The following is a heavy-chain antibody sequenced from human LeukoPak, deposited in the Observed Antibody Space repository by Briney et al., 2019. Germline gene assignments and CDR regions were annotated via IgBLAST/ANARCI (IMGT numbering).Heavy chain of an antibody. CDR2: IYTSGST. CDR1: GGSISSYY. CDR3: ARVVEYSSGWHTSIPGYYYYMDV. Sequence: PSETLSLTCTVSGGSISSYYWSWIRQPAGKGLEWIGRIYTSGSTNYNPSLKSRVTMSVDTSKNQFSLKLSSVTAADTAVYYCARVVEYSSGWHTSIPGYYYYMDVWGKGTTVTVSS. D-gene: IGHD6-19*01. V-gene: IGHV4-4*07. J-gene: IGHJ6*03.